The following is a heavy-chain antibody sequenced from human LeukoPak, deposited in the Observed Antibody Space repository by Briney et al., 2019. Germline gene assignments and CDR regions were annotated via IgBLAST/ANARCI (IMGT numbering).Heavy chain of an antibody. CDR3: ARDVVGSLDY. D-gene: IGHD1-26*01. V-gene: IGHV3-7*01. J-gene: IGHJ4*02. CDR1: GFTSSTYW. CDR2: IKGDESAK. Sequence: GGSLRLSCAASGFTSSTYWMAWVRQAPGKGLEWVANIKGDESAKHQADSVKGRFTISRDNAHNSVCLRMSSLRGEDTGVYYCARDVVGSLDYWGQGTLVTVSS.